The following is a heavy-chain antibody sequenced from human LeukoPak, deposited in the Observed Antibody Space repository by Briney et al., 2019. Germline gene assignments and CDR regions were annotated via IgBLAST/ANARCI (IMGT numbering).Heavy chain of an antibody. V-gene: IGHV4-39*07. Sequence: SETLSLTCTVSGGSISSSSYYWGWIRQPPGKGLEWIGSIYYSGSTYYNPSLKSRVTISVDTSKNQFSLKLSSVTAADTAVYYCASPKQQLGEDYFDYWGQGTLVTVSS. J-gene: IGHJ4*02. CDR3: ASPKQQLGEDYFDY. D-gene: IGHD6-13*01. CDR1: GGSISSSSYY. CDR2: IYYSGST.